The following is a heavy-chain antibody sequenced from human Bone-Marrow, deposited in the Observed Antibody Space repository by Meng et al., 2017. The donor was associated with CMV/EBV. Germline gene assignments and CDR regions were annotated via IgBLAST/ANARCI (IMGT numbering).Heavy chain of an antibody. CDR3: ARDQHGMDV. CDR2: INPNSSDT. Sequence: ASVKVSCKASGYTFIGYDLHWVRQAPGEGLEWMGWINPNSSDTNYVQKFQGRVTMTRDTSISTAYMELSRLRSDDTAVYYCARDQHGMDVWGQGTTVTVSS. CDR1: GYTFIGYD. J-gene: IGHJ6*02. V-gene: IGHV1-2*02.